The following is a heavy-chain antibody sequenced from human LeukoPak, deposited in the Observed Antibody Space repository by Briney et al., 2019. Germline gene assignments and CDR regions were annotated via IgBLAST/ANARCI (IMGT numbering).Heavy chain of an antibody. CDR3: ARGAYDSSGYYIFDC. D-gene: IGHD3-22*01. Sequence: SETLSLTCGVYGGSFSGYYWTWIRQSPGKGLEWIGEINDSGSTNYNPSLQSRVIISVDTSKKQFSLKLSSVTAADTAVYYCARGAYDSSGYYIFDCWGQGTLVTVSS. CDR1: GGSFSGYY. CDR2: INDSGST. J-gene: IGHJ4*02. V-gene: IGHV4-34*01.